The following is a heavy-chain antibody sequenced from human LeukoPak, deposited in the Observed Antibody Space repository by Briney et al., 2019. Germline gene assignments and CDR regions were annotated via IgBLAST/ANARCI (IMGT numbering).Heavy chain of an antibody. CDR1: GFTFSSYA. V-gene: IGHV3-33*08. D-gene: IGHD5-18*01. Sequence: PGGSLRLSCAASGFTFSSYAMSWVRQAPGKGLEWVAFIRYDGSNKYYADSVKGRFTISRDNSKNTLYLQMNSLRAEDTAVYSCARHLSGVTGYTYGRGIDYWGQGTLVTVSS. CDR3: ARHLSGVTGYTYGRGIDY. J-gene: IGHJ4*02. CDR2: IRYDGSNK.